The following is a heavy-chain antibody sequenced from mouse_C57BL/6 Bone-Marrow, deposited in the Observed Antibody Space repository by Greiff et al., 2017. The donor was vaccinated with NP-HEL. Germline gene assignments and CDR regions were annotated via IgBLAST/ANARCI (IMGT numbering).Heavy chain of an antibody. CDR2: IDPETGGT. CDR3: TRGTVVMYYFDY. CDR1: GYTFTDYE. J-gene: IGHJ2*01. V-gene: IGHV1-15*01. Sequence: LQESGAELVRPGASVTLSCKASGYTFTDYEMHWVKQTPVHGLEWIGAIDPETGGTAYNQKFKGKAILTADKSSSTAYMELRSLTSEDSAVYYCTRGTVVMYYFDYWGQGTTLTVSS. D-gene: IGHD1-1*01.